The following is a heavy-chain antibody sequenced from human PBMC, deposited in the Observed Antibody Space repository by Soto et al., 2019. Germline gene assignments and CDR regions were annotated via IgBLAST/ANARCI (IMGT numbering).Heavy chain of an antibody. V-gene: IGHV4-30-2*01. CDR2: IYHSGST. J-gene: IGHJ5*02. D-gene: IGHD1-26*01. Sequence: SLTCAVSGGSISSGGYSWSWIRQPPGKGLEWIGYIYHSGSTYYNPSLKSRLTISVDRSKNQFSLKLSSVTAADTAVYYCARGEWEQEAFDPRGQGTLVTVSS. CDR1: GGSISSGGYS. CDR3: ARGEWEQEAFDP.